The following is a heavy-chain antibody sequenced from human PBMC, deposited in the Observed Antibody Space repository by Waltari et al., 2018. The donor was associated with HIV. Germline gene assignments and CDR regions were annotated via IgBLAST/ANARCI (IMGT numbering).Heavy chain of an antibody. Sequence: EVQLVESGGGLVQPGGSLRLSCAASGFTVSSNYMSWVRQAPGKGIGLVSLIYTGCITDHAHSVKGRLTISRDNSKNTLHLQMNSLRAEDTAVYYCASPDTTMVHGHYYFYHMDVWGQGTTVTVSS. CDR3: ASPDTTMVHGHYYFYHMDV. D-gene: IGHD5-18*01. V-gene: IGHV3-66*01. CDR1: GFTVSSNY. J-gene: IGHJ6*02. CDR2: IYTGCIT.